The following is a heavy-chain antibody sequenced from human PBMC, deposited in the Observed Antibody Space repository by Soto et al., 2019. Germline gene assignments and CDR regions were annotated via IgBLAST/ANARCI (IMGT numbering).Heavy chain of an antibody. D-gene: IGHD6-19*01. CDR2: INHSGSA. CDR1: GGSISSYY. V-gene: IGHV4-34*01. CDR3: ARGLITGSHYSGGWYYFDS. J-gene: IGHJ4*02. Sequence: SEILSLTCTVSGGSISSYYWSWIRQPPGKGLQWIGQINHSGSASYNPSLKSRVTISVHTSNSQFSLELSSVTAADTAVYYCARGLITGSHYSGGWYYFDSWGQGTQVTVSS.